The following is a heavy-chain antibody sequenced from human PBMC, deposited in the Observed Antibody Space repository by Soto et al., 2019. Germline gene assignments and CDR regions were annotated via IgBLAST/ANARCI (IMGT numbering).Heavy chain of an antibody. J-gene: IGHJ4*02. CDR2: INPNSGGT. CDR1: GYTFTGYY. V-gene: IGHV1-2*04. Sequence: GASVKVSCKASGYTFTGYYMHWVRQAPGQGLEWMGWINPNSGGTNYAQKFQGWVTMTRDTSISTAYMELSRLRSDDTAVYYCARDPLQVTYYYDSSGPTPAFDYWGQGTLVTVSS. CDR3: ARDPLQVTYYYDSSGPTPAFDY. D-gene: IGHD3-22*01.